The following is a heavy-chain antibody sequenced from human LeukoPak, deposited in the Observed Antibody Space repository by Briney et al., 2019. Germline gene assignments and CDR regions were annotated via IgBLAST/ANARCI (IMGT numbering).Heavy chain of an antibody. V-gene: IGHV1-69*13. D-gene: IGHD5-12*01. J-gene: IGHJ5*02. CDR1: GGTFSSYA. CDR2: IIPIFGTA. Sequence: SVKVSCKASGGTFSSYAISWVRQAPGQGLEWMGGIIPIFGTANYAQKFQGRVTITADESTSTAYMELSSLRSEDTAVYYCARRYGGYTGWFDPWGQGTLVIVSS. CDR3: ARRYGGYTGWFDP.